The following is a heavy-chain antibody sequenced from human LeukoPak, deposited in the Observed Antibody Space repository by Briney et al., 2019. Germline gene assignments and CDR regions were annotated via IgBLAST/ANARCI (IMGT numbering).Heavy chain of an antibody. CDR1: GYTFTSYY. CDR2: INPSGGST. CDR3: ARAPYSSSWYVSHFDY. Sequence: GASVKVSCKGSGYTFTSYYMHWVRQAPGQGLEWMGIINPSGGSTNYAQKFQGRVTMTRDTSTSTVYMELSSLRSEDTAVYYCARAPYSSSWYVSHFDYWGQGTLVTVSS. V-gene: IGHV1-46*01. D-gene: IGHD6-13*01. J-gene: IGHJ4*02.